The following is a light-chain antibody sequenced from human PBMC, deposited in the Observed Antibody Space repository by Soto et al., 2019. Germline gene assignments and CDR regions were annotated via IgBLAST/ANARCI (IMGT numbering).Light chain of an antibody. V-gene: IGKV1-5*03. CDR3: QHYNSYSES. CDR1: QTISSW. CDR2: KAS. J-gene: IGKJ1*01. Sequence: DIKMTQSPSTLSGSVGERVTITCRASQTISSWLAWYQQKPGKAPKLLIYKASTLKSGVPSRFSGSGSGTEFSLAISILQPDDFATYCCQHYNSYSESFGQGTKVDIK.